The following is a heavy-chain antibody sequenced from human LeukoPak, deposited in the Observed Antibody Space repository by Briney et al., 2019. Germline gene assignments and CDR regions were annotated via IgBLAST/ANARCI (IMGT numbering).Heavy chain of an antibody. V-gene: IGHV1-46*01. CDR3: ARVNTGKSGSYCRALDY. J-gene: IGHJ4*02. CDR1: GYTFTSYY. D-gene: IGHD1-26*01. CDR2: TNPSGGST. Sequence: ASVKVSCKASGYTFTSYYMHWVRQVPGQGLEWMGITNPSGGSTSYAQKFQGRVTMTRDMSTSTVYMELSSLRSEDTAVYYCARVNTGKSGSYCRALDYWGQGTLVTVSS.